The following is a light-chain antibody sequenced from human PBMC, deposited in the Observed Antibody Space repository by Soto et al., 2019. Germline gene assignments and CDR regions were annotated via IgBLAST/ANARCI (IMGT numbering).Light chain of an antibody. CDR3: QQYNSYRGA. V-gene: IGKV1-5*01. CDR2: DAS. CDR1: QSISTW. J-gene: IGKJ1*01. Sequence: IQMTQSPSTLSASVGDRVTITCRASQSISTWLAWYQQKPGKAPELLIYDASNLQSGVPSRFNGSGSGTEFALTISSLQPDDFATYYCQQYNSYRGAFGQGTKVEVK.